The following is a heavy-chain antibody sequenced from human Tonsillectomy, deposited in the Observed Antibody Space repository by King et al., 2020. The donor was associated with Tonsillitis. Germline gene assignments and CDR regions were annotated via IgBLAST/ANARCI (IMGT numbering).Heavy chain of an antibody. CDR1: GYTFSTYG. Sequence: QLVQSGAEVKKPGASVKVSCKASGYTFSTYGINWVRQAPGQGLEWMGWISVYNGDTKYAQKLQGRVTMTTDTSTNTAYMELRTLRSDDTAVYYCARPLYNYGPSPSDYWGQGTLVTVSS. V-gene: IGHV1-18*01. CDR2: ISVYNGDT. CDR3: ARPLYNYGPSPSDY. D-gene: IGHD5-18*01. J-gene: IGHJ4*02.